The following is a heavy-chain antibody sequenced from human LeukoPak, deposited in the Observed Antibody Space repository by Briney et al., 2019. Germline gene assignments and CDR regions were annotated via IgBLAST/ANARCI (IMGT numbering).Heavy chain of an antibody. V-gene: IGHV3-30*18. Sequence: PGGSLRLSCAASGFTFSSYGMHWVRQAPGKGLEWVAVISYDGSNKYYADSVKGRFTISRDNSKNTLYLQMNSLRAEDTAVYYCAKDGGGHDYYFDYWGQGTLVTVSS. CDR3: AKDGGGHDYYFDY. D-gene: IGHD5-12*01. CDR2: ISYDGSNK. CDR1: GFTFSSYG. J-gene: IGHJ4*02.